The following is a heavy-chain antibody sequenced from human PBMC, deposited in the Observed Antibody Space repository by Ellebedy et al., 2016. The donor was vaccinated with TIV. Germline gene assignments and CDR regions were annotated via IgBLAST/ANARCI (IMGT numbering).Heavy chain of an antibody. D-gene: IGHD3-10*01. CDR1: GFTFSSYG. J-gene: IGHJ4*01. CDR3: AKGGGSPYYYGSGSYFLR. CDR2: ISYDGSNK. Sequence: GGSVRLSXAASGFTFSSYGMHWVRQAPGKGLEWVAVISYDGSNKYYADSVKGRFTISRDNSKNTLYLQMNSLRAEDTAVYYCAKGGGSPYYYGSGSYFLRWGQGTLVTVSS. V-gene: IGHV3-30*18.